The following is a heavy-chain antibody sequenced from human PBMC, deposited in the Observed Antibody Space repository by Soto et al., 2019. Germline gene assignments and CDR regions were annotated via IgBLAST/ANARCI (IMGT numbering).Heavy chain of an antibody. V-gene: IGHV5-10-1*01. CDR1: GYSFTSYW. Sequence: VESLKISCKGSGYSFTSYWISWVRQMPGKGLEWMGRIDPIDSYTNYSPSFQGQVTISDDKSISTAYLQWSSLEASDTAMYYCARLGPNECWGKGNMVNISA. CDR2: IDPIDSYT. CDR3: ARLGPNEC. D-gene: IGHD3-3*01. J-gene: IGHJ4*02.